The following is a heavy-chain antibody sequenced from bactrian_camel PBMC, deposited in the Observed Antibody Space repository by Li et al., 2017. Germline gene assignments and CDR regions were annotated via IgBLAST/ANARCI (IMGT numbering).Heavy chain of an antibody. D-gene: IGHD5*01. J-gene: IGHJ6*01. CDR3: AAVAGWGKQPDFGC. CDR1: GYTYSSSC. Sequence: HVQLVESGGGSVQAGGSLRLSCAVSGYTYSSSCMGWFRQAPGKEREGVAAVYTSGGSTYYADSVKGLFTISQDNAKNTVYLQMNSLKSEDTALYYCAAVAGWGKQPDFGCWGQGTQVTVS. V-gene: IGHV3S1*01. CDR2: VYTSGGST.